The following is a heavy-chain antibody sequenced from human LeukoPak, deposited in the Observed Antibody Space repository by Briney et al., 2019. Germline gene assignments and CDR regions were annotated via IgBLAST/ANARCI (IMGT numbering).Heavy chain of an antibody. CDR1: GGSISSGGYY. CDR3: ASSSGRNHDFWSGYPYFDY. CDR2: IYYSGST. Sequence: SETLSLTCTVSGGSISSGGYYWSWIRQHPGKGLEWIGYIYYSGSTYYNPSLKSRVTISVDTSKNQFSLKLSSVTAADTAVYYCASSSGRNHDFWSGYPYFDYWGQGTLVTVSS. J-gene: IGHJ4*02. V-gene: IGHV4-31*03. D-gene: IGHD3-3*01.